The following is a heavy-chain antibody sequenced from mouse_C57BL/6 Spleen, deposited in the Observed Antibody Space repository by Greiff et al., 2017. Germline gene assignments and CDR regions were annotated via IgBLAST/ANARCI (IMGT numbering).Heavy chain of an antibody. CDR3: ASIYYDYEGEFAY. Sequence: VQLQQSGPVLVKPGASVKMSCKASGYTFTDYYMNWVKQSHGKSLEWIGVINPYNGGTSYNQKFKGKATLTVDKSSSTAYMELNSLTSEDSAVYYCASIYYDYEGEFAYWGQGTLVTVSA. CDR1: GYTFTDYY. D-gene: IGHD2-4*01. V-gene: IGHV1-19*01. J-gene: IGHJ3*01. CDR2: INPYNGGT.